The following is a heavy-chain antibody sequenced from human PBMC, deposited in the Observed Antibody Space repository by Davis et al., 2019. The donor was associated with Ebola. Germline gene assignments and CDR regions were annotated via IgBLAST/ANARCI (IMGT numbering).Heavy chain of an antibody. CDR1: GFTFSSFA. CDR3: ARGPSTGNSFSY. D-gene: IGHD6-13*01. CDR2: VSGSGSTT. Sequence: GESLKISCAASGFTFSSFAMSWVRQAPGKGLEWVSIVSGSGSTTYYADSVKGRFTISRDNSKNTLYLQMNSLRVEDTAVYYCARGPSTGNSFSYWGQGTLATVSS. V-gene: IGHV3-23*01. J-gene: IGHJ4*02.